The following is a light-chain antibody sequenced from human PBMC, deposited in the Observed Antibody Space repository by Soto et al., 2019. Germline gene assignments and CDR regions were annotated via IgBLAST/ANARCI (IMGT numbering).Light chain of an antibody. CDR1: QSISSY. CDR3: QQSYSTPWT. V-gene: IGKV1-39*01. CDR2: AAS. J-gene: IGKJ1*01. Sequence: DIQMTQSPSSLSASVGDRVTITCRASQSISSYLQWYQQKPGKAPQLLDYAASSLQSGVPSKFSGCGSGTDLTLTISSLHPEDFATYYGQQSYSTPWTFCRGTKVEI.